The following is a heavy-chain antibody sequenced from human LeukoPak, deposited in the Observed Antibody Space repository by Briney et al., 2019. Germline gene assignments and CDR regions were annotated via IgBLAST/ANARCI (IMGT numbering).Heavy chain of an antibody. CDR1: GFTLSGYE. J-gene: IGHJ4*02. CDR3: ASDWSTTGTMGRDY. D-gene: IGHD1-1*01. Sequence: PGGSLRLSCAASGFTLSGYEMNWVRQAPGKGLEWVSYISTAGTIIYYADSVKGRFTISRDNAKNSLYLQMNSLRVEDTAVYYCASDWSTTGTMGRDYWGQGTLVTVSS. CDR2: ISTAGTII. V-gene: IGHV3-48*03.